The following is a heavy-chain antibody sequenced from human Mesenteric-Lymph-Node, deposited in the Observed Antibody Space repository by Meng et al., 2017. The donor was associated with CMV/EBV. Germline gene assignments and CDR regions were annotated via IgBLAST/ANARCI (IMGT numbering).Heavy chain of an antibody. CDR3: ARAIIDVFWSGYYTRSSWFDP. Sequence: SETLSLTCTVSGGSISSSSYYWGWIRQPPGKGLEWIGSIYYSGSTYYNPSLKSRVTISVDTSKNQFSLKLSSVTAADTAVYYCARAIIDVFWSGYYTRSSWFDPWGQGTLVTVSS. D-gene: IGHD3-3*01. J-gene: IGHJ5*02. CDR1: GGSISSSSYY. CDR2: IYYSGST. V-gene: IGHV4-39*07.